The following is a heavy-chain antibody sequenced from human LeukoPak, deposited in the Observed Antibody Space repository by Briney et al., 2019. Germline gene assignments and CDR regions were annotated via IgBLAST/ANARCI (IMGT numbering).Heavy chain of an antibody. CDR1: GGSISTYY. D-gene: IGHD2-2*01. V-gene: IGHV4-59*01. CDR2: SFYSGST. Sequence: SETLSLTCTVSGGSISTYYWSWLRQPPGKRPECIGYSFYSGSTNYNPSLKSRVTISVDRSKSQFSLKLNSVTAADTAVYYCARGRTTSSYWSFDLWGRGILVTVSS. CDR3: ARGRTTSSYWSFDL. J-gene: IGHJ2*01.